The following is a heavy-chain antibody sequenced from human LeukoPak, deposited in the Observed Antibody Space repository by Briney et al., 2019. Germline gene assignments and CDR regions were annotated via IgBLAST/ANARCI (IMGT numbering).Heavy chain of an antibody. J-gene: IGHJ4*02. Sequence: GESLKISCKGSGYSFTSYWIGWVRQMPGKGLEWVGIIYPADSDTRHSPSFQGQVTMSADKSITTAYLQWSSLKASDTAMYYCARLGVQRDGYNRLWDYWGQGTLVTVSS. CDR3: ARLGVQRDGYNRLWDY. CDR2: IYPADSDT. V-gene: IGHV5-51*01. CDR1: GYSFTSYW. D-gene: IGHD5-24*01.